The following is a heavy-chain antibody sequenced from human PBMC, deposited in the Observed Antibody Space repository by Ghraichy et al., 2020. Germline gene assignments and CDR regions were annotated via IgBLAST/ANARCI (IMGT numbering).Heavy chain of an antibody. V-gene: IGHV3-15*01. CDR3: STVGATIF. CDR1: GFTFTYAW. D-gene: IGHD1-26*01. Sequence: GESLNISCAASGFTFTYAWINWVRQAPGKGLEWVGRIKSKTDGETTDYAAPVKGRFIISRDDSKNTLYLHMNSLKTEDTAVYYCSTVGATIFWGQGTRVTVSS. CDR2: IKSKTDGETT. J-gene: IGHJ4*02.